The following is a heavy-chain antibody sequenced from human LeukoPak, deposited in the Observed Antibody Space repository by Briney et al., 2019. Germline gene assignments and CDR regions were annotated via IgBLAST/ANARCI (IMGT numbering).Heavy chain of an antibody. V-gene: IGHV1-46*01. D-gene: IGHD4-17*01. CDR1: GGTFSSYA. CDR3: ARGGTTTVSPPEY. J-gene: IGHJ4*02. Sequence: ASVKVSCKASGGTFSSYAISWVRQARGQGLEWMGVINPSAASTSYTQEFQGRVTVTRDTSTSTVYMELSSLRSEDTAVYYCARGGTTTVSPPEYWGQGTLVTVSS. CDR2: INPSAAST.